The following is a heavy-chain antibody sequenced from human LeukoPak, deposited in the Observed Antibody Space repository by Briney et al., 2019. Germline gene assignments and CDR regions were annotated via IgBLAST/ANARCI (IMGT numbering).Heavy chain of an antibody. V-gene: IGHV3-7*01. CDR2: IKQDGSEK. Sequence: GGSLRLSCAASGFTFSSYWMSWVRQAPGKGLEWVANIKQDGSEKYYVDSVKGRFTISRDNAKNSPYLQMNSLRAEDTAVYYCARDLGYSSGPYYFDYWGQGTLVTVSS. CDR3: ARDLGYSSGPYYFDY. CDR1: GFTFSSYW. D-gene: IGHD6-19*01. J-gene: IGHJ4*02.